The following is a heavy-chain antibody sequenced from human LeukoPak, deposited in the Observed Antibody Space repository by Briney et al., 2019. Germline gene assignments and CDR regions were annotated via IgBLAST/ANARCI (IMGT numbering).Heavy chain of an antibody. CDR3: ARWEGGSYYDFDY. D-gene: IGHD1-26*01. V-gene: IGHV4-34*01. J-gene: IGHJ4*02. CDR1: GGSFSGYY. CDR2: NNHSGST. Sequence: SETLSLTCAVYGGSFSGYYWSWIRQPSGKGLEWIGENNHSGSTNYNPSLKSRVIISVDTSKNQFSLKLSSVTAADTAVYYCARWEGGSYYDFDYWGQGTLVTVSS.